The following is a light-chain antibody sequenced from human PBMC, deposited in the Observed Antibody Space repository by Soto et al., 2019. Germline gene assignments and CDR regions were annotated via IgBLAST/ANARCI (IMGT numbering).Light chain of an antibody. CDR2: GAS. Sequence: EIVLTQSPGTLSLSPGERATLSCRASQTISASYLAWYQQKPGQAPRLLIYGASSRTTGIPDRFSGSGSGTDFTLNISRLAPEDFAVYYCHQYGSSPFTFGPGTEVDIK. CDR3: HQYGSSPFT. CDR1: QTISASY. V-gene: IGKV3-20*01. J-gene: IGKJ3*01.